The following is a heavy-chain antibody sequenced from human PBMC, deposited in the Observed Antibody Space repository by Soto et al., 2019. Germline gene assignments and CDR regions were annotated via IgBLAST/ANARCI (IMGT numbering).Heavy chain of an antibody. CDR3: ARFVGYCSGGSCYARIAVAAYYYFGY. Sequence: QVQLVQSGAEVKKPGASVKVSCKASGYTFTSYGISWVRQSPGQGLEWMGWISAYSGNTNYAQKLQGRVTMTTDTSTRTSYMELSSLRSGVTAVYYCARFVGYCSGGSCYARIAVAAYYYFGYCSQGALVTVSS. D-gene: IGHD2-15*01. J-gene: IGHJ4*02. V-gene: IGHV1-18*04. CDR1: GYTFTSYG. CDR2: ISAYSGNT.